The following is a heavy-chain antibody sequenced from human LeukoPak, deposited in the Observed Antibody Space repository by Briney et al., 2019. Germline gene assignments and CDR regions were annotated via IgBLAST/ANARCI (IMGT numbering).Heavy chain of an antibody. CDR2: ISAYNGNT. D-gene: IGHD3-22*01. CDR3: AREGYYDSSGYYYFDY. Sequence: EASVKVSCKASGYTFTSYGISWVRQAPGQGLEWMGWISAYNGNTNYAQKLQGRVTMTTDTSTSTAYMELRSLRSDDTAVYYCAREGYYDSSGYYYFDYWGQGTLVTVSS. CDR1: GYTFTSYG. V-gene: IGHV1-18*01. J-gene: IGHJ4*02.